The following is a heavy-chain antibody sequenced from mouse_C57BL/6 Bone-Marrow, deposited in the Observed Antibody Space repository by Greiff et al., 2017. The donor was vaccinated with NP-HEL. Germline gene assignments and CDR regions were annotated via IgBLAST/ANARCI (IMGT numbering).Heavy chain of an antibody. V-gene: IGHV1-81*01. CDR3: ARNRIKLYGNSFYAMDY. CDR2: IYPRSGNT. CDR1: GYTFTSYG. J-gene: IGHJ4*01. D-gene: IGHD2-1*01. Sequence: QVQLQQSGAELARPGASVKLSCKASGYTFTSYGISWVKQRTGQGLEWIGEIYPRSGNTYYNEKFKGKATLTADKSSSTAYMELRSLTSEDSAVYFCARNRIKLYGNSFYAMDYWGQGTSVTVSS.